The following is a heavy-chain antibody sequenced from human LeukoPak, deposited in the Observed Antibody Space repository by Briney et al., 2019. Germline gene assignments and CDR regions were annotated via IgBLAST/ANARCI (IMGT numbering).Heavy chain of an antibody. CDR1: GFTLNKYA. CDR3: AKDQKCEGYCSSGSCYSNP. CDR2: ISGRGGST. J-gene: IGHJ5*02. V-gene: IGHV3-23*01. Sequence: GGSLRLSCAASGFTLNKYAMSWVPHTPGKGLEWVSAISGRGGSTYYADSVKGRFTISRDNSKNTLYLQMNSLRSEGTAVYYCAKDQKCEGYCSSGSCYSNPWGEGALVTVSS. D-gene: IGHD2-15*01.